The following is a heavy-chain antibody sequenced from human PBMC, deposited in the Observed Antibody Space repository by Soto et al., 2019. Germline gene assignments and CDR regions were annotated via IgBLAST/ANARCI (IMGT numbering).Heavy chain of an antibody. Sequence: QVQLVESGGGVVQPGRSLRLSCAASGFTFSSYAMHWVRQAPGKGLEWVAVISYDGSNKYYADSVKGRFTIPRDNSKNTLYLQMNSQRAEDTAVYYCARDYYRFNSGYGFSMDVWGQGTTVTVSS. J-gene: IGHJ6*02. V-gene: IGHV3-30-3*01. CDR2: ISYDGSNK. D-gene: IGHD5-12*01. CDR3: ARDYYRFNSGYGFSMDV. CDR1: GFTFSSYA.